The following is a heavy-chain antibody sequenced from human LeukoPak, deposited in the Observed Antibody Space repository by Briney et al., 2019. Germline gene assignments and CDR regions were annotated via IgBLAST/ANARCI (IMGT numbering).Heavy chain of an antibody. CDR3: TRASYDYIWGTWDPFDY. V-gene: IGHV3-7*03. D-gene: IGHD3-16*01. CDR2: IKGDGSES. J-gene: IGHJ4*02. CDR1: GFTFSSHW. Sequence: GGSLRLSCATSGFTFSSHWMSWVRQAPGKGLEWVANIKGDGSESNYADSVKGRLTISRDNAKKSLYLQMNSLRVEDTAVYYCTRASYDYIWGTWDPFDYWGQGILVTVSS.